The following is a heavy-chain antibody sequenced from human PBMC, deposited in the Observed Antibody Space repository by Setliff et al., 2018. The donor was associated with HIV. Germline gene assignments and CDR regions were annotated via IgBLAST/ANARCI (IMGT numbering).Heavy chain of an antibody. CDR3: ARRFLTTVITLGFDI. D-gene: IGHD4-17*01. J-gene: IGHJ3*02. Sequence: SETLSLTCAVSGGSINSSLNYWGWIRQPPGKGLEWIGSIFYSGTTYYSPSLKSRVAISVDTSKNQFPLKLTSMTAADTAVYYCARRFLTTVITLGFDIWGQGTMVTVSS. CDR1: GGSINSSLNY. V-gene: IGHV4-39*01. CDR2: IFYSGTT.